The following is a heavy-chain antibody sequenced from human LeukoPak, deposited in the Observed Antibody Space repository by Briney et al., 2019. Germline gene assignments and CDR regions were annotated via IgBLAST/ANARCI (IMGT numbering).Heavy chain of an antibody. CDR2: ISASGSTI. J-gene: IGHJ4*02. CDR3: AKGHGDWGGNYLDH. CDR1: GSTFTHYA. Sequence: GGSLRLSCIASGSTFTHYAMTWVRQAPGKGLEWVSDISASGSTIHYADSVKGRFTVSRDNSKNTVFLEMISLRVEDTALYHCAKGHGDWGGNYLDHWGQGAQVTVSS. V-gene: IGHV3-23*01. D-gene: IGHD4-17*01.